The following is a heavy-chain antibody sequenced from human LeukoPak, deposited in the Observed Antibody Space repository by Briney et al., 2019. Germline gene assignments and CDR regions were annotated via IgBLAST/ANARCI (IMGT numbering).Heavy chain of an antibody. CDR3: ARDGTAAGLYFDL. J-gene: IGHJ4*01. CDR1: GFTFSDYW. D-gene: IGHD6-13*01. CDR2: INQNGGEK. Sequence: GGSLRLSCAVSGFTFSDYWMNWVRQAPGKGLEWVASINQNGGEKSYVDSVKGRFTVSRDNPKNSLYLQMSSLRAEDTAVYYCARDGTAAGLYFDLWGQGTLVTVSS. V-gene: IGHV3-7*01.